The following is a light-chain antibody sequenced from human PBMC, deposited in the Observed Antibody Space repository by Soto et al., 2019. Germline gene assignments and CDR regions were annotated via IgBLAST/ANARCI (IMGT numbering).Light chain of an antibody. Sequence: QSALTQPASMSGSPGQSITISCTGTSSDVGAYNYVSWCQHHPGKAPKLIIYDVNNRPSGVSNRFSGSKSGNTASLTISGLQADDEAYYYCTSYTTSSTGVFGGGTKLTVL. CDR3: TSYTTSSTGV. V-gene: IGLV2-14*03. J-gene: IGLJ3*02. CDR2: DVN. CDR1: SSDVGAYNY.